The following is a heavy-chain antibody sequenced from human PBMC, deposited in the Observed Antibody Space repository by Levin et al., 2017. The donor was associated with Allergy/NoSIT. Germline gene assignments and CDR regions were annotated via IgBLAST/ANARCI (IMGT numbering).Heavy chain of an antibody. V-gene: IGHV4-30-4*01. J-gene: IGHJ6*02. CDR3: ARGRGYSYGYGYYYYYGMDV. CDR2: IYYSGST. Sequence: PSETLSLTCTVSGGSISSGDYYWSWIRQPPGKGLEWIGYIYYSGSTYYNPSLKSRVTISVDTSKNQFSLKLSSVTAADTAVYYCARGRGYSYGYGYYYYYGMDVWGQGTTVTVSS. D-gene: IGHD5-18*01. CDR1: GGSISSGDYY.